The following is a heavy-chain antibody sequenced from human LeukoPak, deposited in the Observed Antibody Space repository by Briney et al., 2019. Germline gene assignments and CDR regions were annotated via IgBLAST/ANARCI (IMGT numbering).Heavy chain of an antibody. CDR1: GGSFSGYY. CDR3: ARDRGIAARRAFDI. J-gene: IGHJ3*02. V-gene: IGHV4-34*01. D-gene: IGHD6-6*01. CDR2: INHSGST. Sequence: SETLSLTCAVYGGSFSGYYWSWIRQPPGKGLEWIGEINHSGSTNYNPSLKSRVTISVDTSKNQFSLKLSSVTAADTAVYYCARDRGIAARRAFDIWGQGTMVTVSS.